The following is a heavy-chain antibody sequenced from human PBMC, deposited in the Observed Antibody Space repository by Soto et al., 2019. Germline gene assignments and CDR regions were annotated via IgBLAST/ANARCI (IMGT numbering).Heavy chain of an antibody. CDR1: GFTFSSYS. Sequence: QVQLVESGGGVVQPGRSLRLSCAASGFTFSSYSMHWVRQAPGKGLEWVAAMSFDGNSKYFADSVKGRFTISRDNSKNTLSLQMNSLGADDSAVYYXARGRSVIDHDDFEYWGQGTLVTVSS. CDR2: MSFDGNSK. CDR3: ARGRSVIDHDDFEY. J-gene: IGHJ4*02. D-gene: IGHD2-21*01. V-gene: IGHV3-30-3*01.